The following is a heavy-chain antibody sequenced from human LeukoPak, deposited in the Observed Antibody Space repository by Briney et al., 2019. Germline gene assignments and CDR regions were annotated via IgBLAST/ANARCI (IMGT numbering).Heavy chain of an antibody. CDR3: ARVGDCSGGSCYADY. J-gene: IGHJ4*02. CDR2: IIPIFGTA. Sequence: SVKVSCKASGGTFSSYAISWVRQDPGQGLEWIGGIIPIFGTANYAQKFQGRVTITADESTSTAYMELSSLRSEDTAVYYCARVGDCSGGSCYADYWGQGTLVTVSS. CDR1: GGTFSSYA. D-gene: IGHD2-15*01. V-gene: IGHV1-69*13.